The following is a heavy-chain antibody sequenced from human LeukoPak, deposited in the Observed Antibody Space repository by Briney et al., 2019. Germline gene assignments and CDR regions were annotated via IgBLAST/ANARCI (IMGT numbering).Heavy chain of an antibody. Sequence: PGGSLRLSCTASGFTFGDYAMSWVRQAPGKGLEWGGFIRSKAYGGTTEYAASVKGRFTISRDDSKSIAYLQMNSLKTEDTAVYYCTRDFRYDFWSGPLDYWGQGTLVTVSS. CDR2: IRSKAYGGTT. J-gene: IGHJ4*02. V-gene: IGHV3-49*04. D-gene: IGHD3-3*01. CDR1: GFTFGDYA. CDR3: TRDFRYDFWSGPLDY.